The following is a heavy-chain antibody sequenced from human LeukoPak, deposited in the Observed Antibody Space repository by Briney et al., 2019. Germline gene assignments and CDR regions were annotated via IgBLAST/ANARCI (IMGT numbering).Heavy chain of an antibody. CDR3: ARAESGWPRLYWFDP. D-gene: IGHD6-19*01. CDR1: GYTFTSYA. J-gene: IGHJ5*02. Sequence: GASVKVSCKASGYTFTSYAMHWVRQAPGQRLEWMGWINAGNGNTKYSQKFQGRVTITRDTSASTAYMELSSLRSEDTAVYYCARAESGWPRLYWFDPWGQGPLVTVSS. CDR2: INAGNGNT. V-gene: IGHV1-3*01.